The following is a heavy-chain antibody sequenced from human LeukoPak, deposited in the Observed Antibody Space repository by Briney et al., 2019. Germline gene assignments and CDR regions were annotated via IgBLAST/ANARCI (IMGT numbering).Heavy chain of an antibody. J-gene: IGHJ6*03. Sequence: ASVKVSCKASGYTFTSYGISWVRQAPGQGLEWMGWISGYNGKTNYAQELQGRVTMTTDTSTSTAYMELRSLRSDDTAMYYCARVPIPEVLWFGEEQGGYYYYYMDVWGKGTTVTISS. V-gene: IGHV1-18*01. CDR3: ARVPIPEVLWFGEEQGGYYYYYMDV. D-gene: IGHD3-10*01. CDR1: GYTFTSYG. CDR2: ISGYNGKT.